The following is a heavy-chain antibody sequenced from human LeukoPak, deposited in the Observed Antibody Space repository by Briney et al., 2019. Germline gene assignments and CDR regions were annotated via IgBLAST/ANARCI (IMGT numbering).Heavy chain of an antibody. Sequence: KPSETLSLTCTVSGGSISSSSYYWGWIRQPPGKGLEWIGSIYYSGSTYYNPSLKSRVTISVDTSKNQFSLKLSSVTAADTAVYYCASHGRGYYDILTGYLDYWGQGTLVTVSS. CDR1: GGSISSSSYY. J-gene: IGHJ4*02. CDR2: IYYSGST. V-gene: IGHV4-39*01. D-gene: IGHD3-9*01. CDR3: ASHGRGYYDILTGYLDY.